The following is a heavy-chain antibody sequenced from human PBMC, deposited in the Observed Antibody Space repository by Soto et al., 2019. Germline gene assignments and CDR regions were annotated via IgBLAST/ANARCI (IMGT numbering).Heavy chain of an antibody. J-gene: IGHJ6*03. D-gene: IGHD3-3*01. CDR2: INAGNGNT. V-gene: IGHV1-3*01. CDR3: ARDRYAFWSGTMDV. Sequence: ASVKVSCKASGYTFTSYAMHWVRQAPGQRLEWMGCINAGNGNTKYSQKFQGRVTITRDTSASTADRELSSLRSEDTAVYYCARDRYAFWSGTMDVWGKGTTVTV. CDR1: GYTFTSYA.